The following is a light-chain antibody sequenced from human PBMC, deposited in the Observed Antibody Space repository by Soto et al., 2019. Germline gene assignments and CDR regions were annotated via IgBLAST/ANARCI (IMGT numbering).Light chain of an antibody. V-gene: IGKV3-15*01. CDR2: GAS. CDR3: QQYNNWPGWA. J-gene: IGKJ1*01. CDR1: QSISRN. Sequence: EIVMTQSPATLSVSPGERVTLSCRASQSISRNLAWYQQKPGQAPRLLVYGASTRATGIPARFSGSGSGTEFTLTISSRQSEDFAVYYCQQYNNWPGWAFGQGTKVEIK.